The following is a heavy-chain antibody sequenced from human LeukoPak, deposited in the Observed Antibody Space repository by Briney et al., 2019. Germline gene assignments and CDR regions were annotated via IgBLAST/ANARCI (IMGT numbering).Heavy chain of an antibody. J-gene: IGHJ3*02. CDR2: IYTSGST. V-gene: IGHV4-61*09. D-gene: IGHD3-3*01. CDR1: GGSVSSGSYY. Sequence: SQTLSLTCTVSGGSVSSGSYYWSWIRQPAGKGLEWIGHIYTSGSTNYNPSLKSRVTISVDTSKNQFSLRLSSVTAADTAVYFCARDDPWIGNGLDIWGQGTMVTVSS. CDR3: ARDDPWIGNGLDI.